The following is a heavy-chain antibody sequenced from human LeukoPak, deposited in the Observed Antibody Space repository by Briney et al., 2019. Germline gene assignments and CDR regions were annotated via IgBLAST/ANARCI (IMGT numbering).Heavy chain of an antibody. CDR1: GGSFSGYY. D-gene: IGHD3-10*01. V-gene: IGHV4-34*01. CDR2: INHSGST. J-gene: IGHJ4*02. Sequence: SETLSLTCAVYGGSFSGYYWSWIRQPPGKGLEWIGEINHSGSTNYNPSLKSRVTISVDTSKDQFSLKLSSVTAADTAVYYCATVGGDYFFGYWGQGTLVTVSS. CDR3: ATVGGDYFFGY.